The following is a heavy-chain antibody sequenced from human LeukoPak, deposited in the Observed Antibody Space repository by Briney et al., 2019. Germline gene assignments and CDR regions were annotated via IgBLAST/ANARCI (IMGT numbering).Heavy chain of an antibody. Sequence: GGSLRLSCAASGFTFSSYAMSWVRQAPGKGLEWVAVISFDGKISYYADSVKGRFIISRDNSKNTLDLQMNSLRPEDTAGYYCAKELSATPRAAVQTGDAFDVWGQGTMVTVSS. CDR2: ISFDGKIS. J-gene: IGHJ3*01. CDR3: AKELSATPRAAVQTGDAFDV. V-gene: IGHV3-30*18. D-gene: IGHD7-27*01. CDR1: GFTFSSYA.